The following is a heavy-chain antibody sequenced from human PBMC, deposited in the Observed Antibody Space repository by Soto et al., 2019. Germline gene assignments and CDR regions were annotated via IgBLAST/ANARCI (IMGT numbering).Heavy chain of an antibody. Sequence: SETLSLTCAVSGGSISSSSYYWGWIRQPPGKGLEWIGSIYYSGSTHYTPSLQSRVAISVDTSKNQFSLKLNSVTAADTAVYYCARRTVNIRTFYSGLKTHCFDYWGQGTLVTVSS. CDR3: ARRTVNIRTFYSGLKTHCFDY. CDR2: IYYSGST. CDR1: GGSISSSSYY. D-gene: IGHD6-19*01. V-gene: IGHV4-39*01. J-gene: IGHJ4*02.